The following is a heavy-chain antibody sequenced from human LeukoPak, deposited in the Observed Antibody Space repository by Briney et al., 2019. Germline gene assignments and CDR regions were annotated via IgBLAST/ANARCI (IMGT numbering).Heavy chain of an antibody. CDR2: IKQDGREK. Sequence: GGSLRLSCAASGFTFSSYWMSWVRQAPGKGLEWVANIKQDGREKYYVDSVKGRFTISRDNAKNSLYLQMNSLRAEDTAVYYCVSSVATIPYFDYWGQGTLVTVSS. D-gene: IGHD5-12*01. CDR1: GFTFSSYW. CDR3: VSSVATIPYFDY. J-gene: IGHJ4*02. V-gene: IGHV3-7*01.